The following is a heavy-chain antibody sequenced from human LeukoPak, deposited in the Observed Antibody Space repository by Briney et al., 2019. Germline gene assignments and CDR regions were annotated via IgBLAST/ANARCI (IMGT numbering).Heavy chain of an antibody. Sequence: PSETLSLTCTVSGGSISSSSYYWGWIRQPPGKGLEWIGSIYYSGSTYYNPSLKSRVTISVDTSKNPFSLKLSSVTAADTAVYYCARHPGGSSPPGMAFDIWGQGTMVTVSS. V-gene: IGHV4-39*01. J-gene: IGHJ3*02. CDR1: GGSISSSSYY. CDR2: IYYSGST. CDR3: ARHPGGSSPPGMAFDI. D-gene: IGHD6-6*01.